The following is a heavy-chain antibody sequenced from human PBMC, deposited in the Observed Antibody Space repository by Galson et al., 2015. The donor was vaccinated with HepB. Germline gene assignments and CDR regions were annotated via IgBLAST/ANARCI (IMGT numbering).Heavy chain of an antibody. D-gene: IGHD1-26*01. J-gene: IGHJ4*02. CDR3: ARGGRRGYYQVGATCNFDY. Sequence: SETLSLTCAVYGGSFSGYYWSWIRQPPGKGLEWIGEINHSGSTNYNPSLKSRVTISVDTSKNQFSLKLSSVTAADTAVYYCARGGRRGYYQVGATCNFDYWGQGTLVTVSS. V-gene: IGHV4-34*01. CDR1: GGSFSGYY. CDR2: INHSGST.